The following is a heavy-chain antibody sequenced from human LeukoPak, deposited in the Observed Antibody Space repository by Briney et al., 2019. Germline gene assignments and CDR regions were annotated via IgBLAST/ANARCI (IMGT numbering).Heavy chain of an antibody. V-gene: IGHV3-21*01. CDR1: GFTFSSYS. J-gene: IGHJ6*02. Sequence: GGSLRLSCAASGFTFSSYSMNWVRQAPGKGLEWVSSISSSSSYIYYADSVKGRFTISRDNAKNSLYLQMNSLRAEDTAVYYCARVLLVWGSSNYYYGMDVWGQGTTVTVSS. CDR3: ARVLLVWGSSNYYYGMDV. D-gene: IGHD3-16*01. CDR2: ISSSSSYI.